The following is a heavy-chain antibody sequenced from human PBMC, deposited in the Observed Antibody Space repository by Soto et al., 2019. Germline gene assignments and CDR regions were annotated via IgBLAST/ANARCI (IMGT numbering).Heavy chain of an antibody. CDR3: ALHFGTVHSAFDQ. CDR2: FDVTQRKT. V-gene: IGHV1-24*01. D-gene: IGHD1-1*01. J-gene: IGHJ4*02. Sequence: ASVKVSCKVSGPRLKEISMQWVRQGPGGRLQWMGGFDVTQRKTTYARDFQGRFTISRDNPKSTLFLQMNSLRAEDTAVYYCALHFGTVHSAFDQWGQGTLVTV. CDR1: GPRLKEIS.